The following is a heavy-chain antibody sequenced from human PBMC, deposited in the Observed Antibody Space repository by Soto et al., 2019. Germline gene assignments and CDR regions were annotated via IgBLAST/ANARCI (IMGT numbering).Heavy chain of an antibody. J-gene: IGHJ4*02. CDR1: GFTFSSYA. V-gene: IGHV3-23*01. Sequence: GGSLRLSCAASGFTFSSYAMSWVRQAPGKGLEWVSTISGSGGNTHYADSVKGRFTISRDNSENTLFLQMNSLRAEDTAVFYCAKSLRPYCSGGSCYLDDWGQGTPVTVSS. CDR2: ISGSGGNT. CDR3: AKSLRPYCSGGSCYLDD. D-gene: IGHD2-15*01.